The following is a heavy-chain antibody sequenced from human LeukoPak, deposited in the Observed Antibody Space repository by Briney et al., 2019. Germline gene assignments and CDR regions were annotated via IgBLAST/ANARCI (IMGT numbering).Heavy chain of an antibody. V-gene: IGHV3-53*04. Sequence: GGTLTLSCAASGFTVSSNYMSWVRQAPGKGLEWVSVIYSGGSTYYAVSVKGRFTISRHYSKITLYLQMNSLRAEDTAVYYCARSDGYGDYGFDYWGQGTLVTVSS. CDR2: IYSGGST. J-gene: IGHJ4*02. CDR3: ARSDGYGDYGFDY. D-gene: IGHD4-17*01. CDR1: GFTVSSNY.